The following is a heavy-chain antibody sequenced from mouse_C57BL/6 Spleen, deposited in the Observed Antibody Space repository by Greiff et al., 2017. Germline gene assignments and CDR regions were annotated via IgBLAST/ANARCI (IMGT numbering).Heavy chain of an antibody. CDR1: GYAFSSSW. V-gene: IGHV1-82*01. CDR2: IYPGDGDT. Sequence: VQLQQSGPELVKPGASVKISCKASGYAFSSSWMNWVKQRPGKGLEWIGRIYPGDGDTNYNGKFKGKATLTADKSSSTAYMQLSSLTSEDSAVYFCARSEDYYGSTNAMDYWGQGTSVTVSS. CDR3: ARSEDYYGSTNAMDY. J-gene: IGHJ4*01. D-gene: IGHD1-1*01.